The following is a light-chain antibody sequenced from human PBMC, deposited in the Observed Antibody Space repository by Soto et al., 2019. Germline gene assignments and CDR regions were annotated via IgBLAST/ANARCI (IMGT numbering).Light chain of an antibody. V-gene: IGKV3-11*01. Sequence: EIVLTQSPATLSVSPGERATLSCRASQSVSSYLAWYQQKPGQAPRLLIYDASNRATGIPARFSGSGSGTDFTLTISSLEPEDFAVYYCQQRSNWPPLYTFGQGTKLEI. CDR2: DAS. J-gene: IGKJ2*01. CDR1: QSVSSY. CDR3: QQRSNWPPLYT.